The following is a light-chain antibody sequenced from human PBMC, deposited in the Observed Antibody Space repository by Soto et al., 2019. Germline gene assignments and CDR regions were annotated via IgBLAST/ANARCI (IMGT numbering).Light chain of an antibody. J-gene: IGLJ1*01. Sequence: VLTQPASMSGSPGQSVTISCAGTSSDIGGYNYVSWYQHHPGTAPKLIIYDVSSRPSGVSHRFSASKSGNTASLTISGLQAEDEADYYCSSFSVASPLFGTGTKVTVL. V-gene: IGLV2-14*01. CDR1: SSDIGGYNY. CDR3: SSFSVASPL. CDR2: DVS.